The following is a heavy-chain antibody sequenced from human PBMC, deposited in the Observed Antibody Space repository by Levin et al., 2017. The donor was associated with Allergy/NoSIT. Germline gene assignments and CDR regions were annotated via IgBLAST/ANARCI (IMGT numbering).Heavy chain of an antibody. CDR3: AKDSLHEEVSANFWYFDL. CDR1: GLTFSSYA. J-gene: IGHJ2*01. V-gene: IGHV3-23*01. CDR2: ISGSGGST. D-gene: IGHD2-15*01. Sequence: GGSLRLSCAASGLTFSSYAVNWVRRAPGKGLEWVSVISGSGGSTFYADSVKGRFTISRDKSKNTVFLQMNSLRVEDTAIYYCAKDSLHEEVSANFWYFDLWGCGTLVTVSS.